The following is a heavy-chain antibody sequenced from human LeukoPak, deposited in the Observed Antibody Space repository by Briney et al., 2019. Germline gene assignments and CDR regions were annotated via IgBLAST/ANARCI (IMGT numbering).Heavy chain of an antibody. CDR1: GYTFTSYY. Sequence: ASVKVSCKASGYTFTSYYMHWVRQAPGRGLEWMGIINPSGGSTSYAQKFQGRVTMTRDTSTSTVYMELSSLRSEDTAVYYCARARRITIFGVGIENWFDPWGQGTLVTVSS. V-gene: IGHV1-46*01. D-gene: IGHD3-3*01. CDR3: ARARRITIFGVGIENWFDP. J-gene: IGHJ5*02. CDR2: INPSGGST.